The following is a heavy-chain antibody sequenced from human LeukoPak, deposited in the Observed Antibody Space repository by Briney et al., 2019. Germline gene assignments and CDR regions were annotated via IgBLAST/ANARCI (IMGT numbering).Heavy chain of an antibody. CDR1: GGTFSSYA. V-gene: IGHV1-69*04. D-gene: IGHD3-22*01. J-gene: IGHJ4*02. CDR2: IIPILGIA. CDR3: ARVVDDSRSDYFDY. Sequence: ASVKVSCKASGGTFSSYAISWVRQAPGQGLEWMGRIIPILGIANYAQKFQGRVTITADKSTSTAYMKLSSLRSEDTAVYYCARVVDDSRSDYFDYWGQGTLVTVSS.